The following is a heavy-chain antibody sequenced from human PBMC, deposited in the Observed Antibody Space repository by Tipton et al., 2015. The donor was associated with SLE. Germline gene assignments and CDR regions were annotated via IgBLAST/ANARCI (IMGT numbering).Heavy chain of an antibody. CDR2: IIGNGRDI. CDR1: GFAFNIFA. V-gene: IGHV3-23*01. Sequence: GSLRLSCAASGFAFNIFAMNWVRKAPGKGLEWVSVIIGNGRDISYADSVKGRFTISRDNSKNTLYLQMDSLRAEDTAVYYCANRGRYGGYEYYFDYWGQGTLVTVSS. J-gene: IGHJ4*02. D-gene: IGHD5-12*01. CDR3: ANRGRYGGYEYYFDY.